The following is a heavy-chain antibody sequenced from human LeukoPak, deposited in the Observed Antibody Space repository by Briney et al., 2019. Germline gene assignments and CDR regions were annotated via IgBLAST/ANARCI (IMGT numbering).Heavy chain of an antibody. CDR2: ISGSGGST. CDR1: GFSFGDYA. D-gene: IGHD3-3*02. J-gene: IGHJ4*02. Sequence: GRSLRLSCTTSGFSFGDYAMSWFRQAPGKGLEWVSAISGSGGSTYYADSVKGRFTISRDNSKNTLYLQMNSLRAEDTAVYYCAKKAIFGVVFDYWGQGTLVTVSS. V-gene: IGHV3-23*01. CDR3: AKKAIFGVVFDY.